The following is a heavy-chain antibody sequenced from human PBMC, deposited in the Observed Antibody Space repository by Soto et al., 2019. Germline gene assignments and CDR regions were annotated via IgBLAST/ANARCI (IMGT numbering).Heavy chain of an antibody. CDR2: ISGSGGAT. CDR1: GFIFTEYG. J-gene: IGHJ4*02. CDR3: GRLKTGYALYYFDY. Sequence: EVQLLESGGGVVQPGGSLRLSCAASGFIFTEYGMSWVRQAPGKGLEWVSGISGSGGATYYADSVQGRFTISKDFSKNALFLQMSGLRAEETAVYFCGRLKTGYALYYFDYWGQGSLVTVSS. D-gene: IGHD3-9*01. V-gene: IGHV3-23*01.